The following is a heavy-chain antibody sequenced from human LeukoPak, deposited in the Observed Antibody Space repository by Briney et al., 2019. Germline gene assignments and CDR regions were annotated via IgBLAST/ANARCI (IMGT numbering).Heavy chain of an antibody. D-gene: IGHD4-17*01. CDR3: ASLGDYGSFDY. CDR2: LYSGGST. J-gene: IGHJ4*02. Sequence: GGSLRLSCGASGFTVSNNYMSWVRQAPGKGLEWVSVLYSGGSTYYADSVKGRFTISRDNSKNTLYLQMNSLRAEDTAVYYCASLGDYGSFDYWGQGTLVTVSS. V-gene: IGHV3-66*02. CDR1: GFTVSNNY.